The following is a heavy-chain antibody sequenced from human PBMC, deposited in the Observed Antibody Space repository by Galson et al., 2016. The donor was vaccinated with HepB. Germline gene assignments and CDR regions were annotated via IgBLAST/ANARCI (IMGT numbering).Heavy chain of an antibody. CDR1: GFTFSSYW. J-gene: IGHJ2*01. CDR2: ISFDGSNK. D-gene: IGHD3-3*01. CDR3: ASLRFKGFDL. V-gene: IGHV3-30-3*01. Sequence: SLRLSCAASGFTFSSYWMTWVRQAPGKGLEWVAVISFDGSNKYYADSVKGRFTISRDNSKNTLYLQMNSLRAEDTAVYYCASLRFKGFDLWGRGTLVTVSS.